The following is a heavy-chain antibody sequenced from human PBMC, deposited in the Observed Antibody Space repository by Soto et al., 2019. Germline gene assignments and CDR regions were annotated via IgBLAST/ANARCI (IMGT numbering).Heavy chain of an antibody. V-gene: IGHV3-7*01. CDR1: GFSFSSVW. J-gene: IGHJ4*02. CDR2: IKYDGSEE. Sequence: GGSLRVSCVVSGFSFSSVWMTWVRQAPGKGLECVANIKYDGSEEYYVDSVKGRFTISRDNAKNSLYLQMNSLRDEDSAVYYCVTDLNWQGHWGQGT. CDR3: VTDLNWQGH.